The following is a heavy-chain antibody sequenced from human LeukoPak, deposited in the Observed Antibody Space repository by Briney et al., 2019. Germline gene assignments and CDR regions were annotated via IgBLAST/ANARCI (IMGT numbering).Heavy chain of an antibody. D-gene: IGHD3-10*01. V-gene: IGHV3-30*04. CDR1: GFTFRNHA. Sequence: PGRSLRLFCAASGFTFRNHAMHWVRQAPGKGLEWVADISKDGRSKDYADSVKGRFTISRDNSKNTLYLQMNSLRAEDTAVYFCAREEYGEIYLDYRGQGTLVTVSS. J-gene: IGHJ4*02. CDR2: ISKDGRSK. CDR3: AREEYGEIYLDY.